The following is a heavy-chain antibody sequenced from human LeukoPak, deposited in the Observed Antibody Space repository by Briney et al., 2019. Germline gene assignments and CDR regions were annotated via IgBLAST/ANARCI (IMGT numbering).Heavy chain of an antibody. CDR1: GYTFTSYG. J-gene: IGHJ3*02. D-gene: IGHD2-2*01. V-gene: IGHV1-18*04. CDR3: ARDLEEYCSSTSCYAGPDAFDI. Sequence: ASVKDSCKASGYTFTSYGISWVRQAPGQGLEWMGWISAYNGNTNYAQKLQGRVTMTTDTSTSTAYMELRSLRSDDTAVYYCARDLEEYCSSTSCYAGPDAFDIWGQGTMVTVSS. CDR2: ISAYNGNT.